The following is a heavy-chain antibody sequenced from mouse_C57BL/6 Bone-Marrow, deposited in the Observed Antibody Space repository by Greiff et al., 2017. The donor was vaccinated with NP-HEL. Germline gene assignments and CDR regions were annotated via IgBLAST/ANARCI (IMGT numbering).Heavy chain of an antibody. CDR2: ISHGGSYT. CDR1: GFTFSSYA. V-gene: IGHV5-4*01. CDR3: AREGHYYGSSSAWFAY. Sequence: EVQRVESGGGLVKPGGSLKLSCAASGFTFSSYAMSWVRQTPEKRLEWVATISHGGSYTYYPDNVKGRFTISRDKATNKHYLQMSHLKSDATAMYYCAREGHYYGSSSAWFAYWGQGTLVTVSA. D-gene: IGHD1-1*01. J-gene: IGHJ3*01.